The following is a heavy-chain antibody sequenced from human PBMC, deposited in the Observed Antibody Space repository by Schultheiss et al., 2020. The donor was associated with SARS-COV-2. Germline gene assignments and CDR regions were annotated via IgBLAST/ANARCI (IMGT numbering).Heavy chain of an antibody. CDR2: IYTSGST. CDR3: ARGGSYGSSSLYYFDY. CDR1: GGSFSGYY. V-gene: IGHV4-59*10. Sequence: SETLSLTCAVYGGSFSGYYWSWIRQPPGKGLEWIGRIYTSGSTNYNPSLKSRVTMSVDTSKNQFSLKLSSVTAADTAVYYCARGGSYGSSSLYYFDYWGQGTLVTVSS. D-gene: IGHD3-10*01. J-gene: IGHJ4*02.